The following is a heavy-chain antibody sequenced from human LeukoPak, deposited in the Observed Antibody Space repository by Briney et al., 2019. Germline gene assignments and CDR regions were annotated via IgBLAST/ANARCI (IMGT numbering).Heavy chain of an antibody. J-gene: IGHJ4*02. CDR3: ITSGYSYGYPYFDY. V-gene: IGHV3-15*01. CDR1: GFTFSNAW. CDR2: IKSKTDGGTT. Sequence: PGGSLRLSCAASGFTFSNAWMSWVRQAPGKGLEWVGRIKSKTDGGTTDYAAPVKGRFTISRDDSKNTLYLQMNSLKTEDTAVYYCITSGYSYGYPYFDYWGQGTLVTVSS. D-gene: IGHD5-18*01.